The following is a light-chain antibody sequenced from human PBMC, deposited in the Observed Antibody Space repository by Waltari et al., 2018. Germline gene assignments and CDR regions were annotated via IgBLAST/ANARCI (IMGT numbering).Light chain of an antibody. CDR1: SSAVGGYNY. V-gene: IGLV2-8*01. J-gene: IGLJ2*01. CDR2: EVS. CDR3: SSYAGSNNFGV. Sequence: QSALTQPPSASGSPGQSVTISCTGTSSAVGGYNYVSWYQQYPGKAPKLMIYEVSNRPSGVPVRFSGSKSGNTASLTVSVLQAEDEADYYCSSYAGSNNFGVFGVGTKLTVL.